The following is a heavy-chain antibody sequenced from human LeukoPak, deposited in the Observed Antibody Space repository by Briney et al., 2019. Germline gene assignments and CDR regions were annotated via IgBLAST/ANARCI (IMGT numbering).Heavy chain of an antibody. CDR1: GFTFSSHG. J-gene: IGHJ4*02. V-gene: IGHV3-23*01. CDR3: AKAGSIRFDY. D-gene: IGHD1-26*01. Sequence: PGETLRLSCAASGFTFSSHGMNWVRQAPGKGLEWVSGISGSGGNTYYADSVKGRFTISRDNSKNTLYLQMNSLRDEDTAAYYCAKAGSIRFDYWGQGTLVTVSS. CDR2: ISGSGGNT.